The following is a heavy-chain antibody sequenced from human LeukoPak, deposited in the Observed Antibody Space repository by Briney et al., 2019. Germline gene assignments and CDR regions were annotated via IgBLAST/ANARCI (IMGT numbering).Heavy chain of an antibody. J-gene: IGHJ4*02. D-gene: IGHD4-17*01. V-gene: IGHV3-11*01. CDR3: ARGGARGFTYGDYDY. CDR2: ISSSGSTI. Sequence: PGGSLRLSCAASGFTFSDYYVSWVRQAPGKGLEWVSYISSSGSTIYYADSVKGRFTISRDNAKNSLYLQMNSLRAEDTAVYYCARGGARGFTYGDYDYWGQGTLVTVSS. CDR1: GFTFSDYY.